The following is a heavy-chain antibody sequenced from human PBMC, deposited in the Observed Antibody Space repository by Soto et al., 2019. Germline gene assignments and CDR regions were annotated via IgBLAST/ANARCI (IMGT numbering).Heavy chain of an antibody. V-gene: IGHV1-18*01. Sequence: QVQLVQSGAEVKKPGASVKVSYQASGYTFTSYGISWVRQAPGQGLEWMGWISAYNGNTNYAQKLQGRVTMTTDTSTSTAYMELRSLRSDDTAVYYCARGSYDFWSGYHRYYWYFDLWGRGTLVTVSS. D-gene: IGHD3-3*01. CDR2: ISAYNGNT. CDR3: ARGSYDFWSGYHRYYWYFDL. CDR1: GYTFTSYG. J-gene: IGHJ2*01.